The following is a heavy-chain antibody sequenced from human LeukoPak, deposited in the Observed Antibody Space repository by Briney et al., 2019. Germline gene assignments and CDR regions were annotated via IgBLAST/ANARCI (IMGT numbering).Heavy chain of an antibody. V-gene: IGHV1-8*01. CDR3: ALTSRKGFDP. CDR1: TXXXXX. CDR2: MNPNSGNT. J-gene: IGHJ5*02. D-gene: IGHD4/OR15-4a*01. Sequence: TXXXXXINWXXXATXXXLEWMGWMNPNSGNTGYAQKFQGRVTMTRNTSISAAYMELGSLRSEDTAVYYCALTSRKGFDPWGQGTLVTVSS.